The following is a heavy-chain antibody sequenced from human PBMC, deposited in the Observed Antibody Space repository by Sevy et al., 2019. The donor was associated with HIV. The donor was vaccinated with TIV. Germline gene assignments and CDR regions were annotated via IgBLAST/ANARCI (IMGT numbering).Heavy chain of an antibody. CDR1: GFNLSDYG. V-gene: IGHV3-33*08. Sequence: GGSLRLSCVGSGFNLSDYGMHWVRQAPGKGLEWVAVIWYDGSNKYNEDSVKGRFTISRDKSKNTAYLQMNNLRVEDSAVYYCASGILDHWGQGALVTVSS. CDR3: ASGILDH. D-gene: IGHD1-26*01. CDR2: IWYDGSNK. J-gene: IGHJ4*02.